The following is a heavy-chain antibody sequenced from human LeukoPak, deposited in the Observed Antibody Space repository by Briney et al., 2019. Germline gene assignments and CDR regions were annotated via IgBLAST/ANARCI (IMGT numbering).Heavy chain of an antibody. CDR3: AKDLMRDRWFGES. Sequence: GGSLRLSGAASGFTFSYYGMHWVRQAPGKGLEWVAFIRFEGSEKFYADSVKGRFTTSRDNSKNMFYLEMNSLRADDTAVYCCAKDLMRDRWFGESWGQGTLVTVSS. CDR2: IRFEGSEK. D-gene: IGHD3-10*01. CDR1: GFTFSYYG. J-gene: IGHJ5*02. V-gene: IGHV3-30*02.